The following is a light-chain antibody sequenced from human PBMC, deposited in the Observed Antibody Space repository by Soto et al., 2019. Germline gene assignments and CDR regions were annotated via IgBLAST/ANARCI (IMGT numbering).Light chain of an antibody. CDR1: SSDVGGYNY. V-gene: IGLV2-8*01. Sequence: QSALTQPPSASGSPGQSVTISCTGTSSDVGGYNYVSWYQQQPGKAHKLMIYEVSKRPSGVPDRFSGSKSGNTASLTVSGLQAEDEADYYCSSYAGSNNYVFGTGTKLTVL. CDR3: SSYAGSNNYV. J-gene: IGLJ1*01. CDR2: EVS.